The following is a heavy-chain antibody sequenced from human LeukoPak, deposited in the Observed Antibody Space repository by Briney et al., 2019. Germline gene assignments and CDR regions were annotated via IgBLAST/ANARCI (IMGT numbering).Heavy chain of an antibody. V-gene: IGHV4-59*08. J-gene: IGHJ4*02. CDR3: ARGSYYYDSSGYSIDY. CDR2: IYYSGST. CDR1: GGSISSYY. Sequence: PSETLSLTCTVSGGSISSYYWSWIWQPPGKGLEWIGYIYYSGSTNYNPSLKSRVTISVDTSKNQFSLKLSSVTAADTAVYYCARGSYYYDSSGYSIDYWGQGTLVTVSS. D-gene: IGHD3-22*01.